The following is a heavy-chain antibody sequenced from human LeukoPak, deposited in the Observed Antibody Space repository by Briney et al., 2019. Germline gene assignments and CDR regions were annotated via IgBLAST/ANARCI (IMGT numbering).Heavy chain of an antibody. D-gene: IGHD6-13*01. CDR1: GFTLDDYA. CDR3: AKDIGAAAGPDY. CDR2: ISWDGGST. Sequence: GGSLRLSCAASGFTLDDYAMHWVRQAPGKGLEWVSLISWDGGSTYYADSVKGRFTISRDNSKNSLYLQMNSLRAEDTALYYCAKDIGAAAGPDYWGQGTLVTVSS. V-gene: IGHV3-43D*03. J-gene: IGHJ4*02.